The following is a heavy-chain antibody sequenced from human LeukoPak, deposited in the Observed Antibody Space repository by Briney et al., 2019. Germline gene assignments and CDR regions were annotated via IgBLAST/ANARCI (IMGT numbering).Heavy chain of an antibody. CDR3: ASLNDYGDYG. V-gene: IGHV4-39*01. CDR1: GGSISSSSYY. J-gene: IGHJ4*02. D-gene: IGHD4-17*01. Sequence: SETLSLTCTVSGGSISSSSYYWGWIRQPPGKGLEWIGSICYSGSTYYNPSLKSRVTISVDTSKNQFSLKLSSVTAADTAVYYCASLNDYGDYGWGQGTLVTVSS. CDR2: ICYSGST.